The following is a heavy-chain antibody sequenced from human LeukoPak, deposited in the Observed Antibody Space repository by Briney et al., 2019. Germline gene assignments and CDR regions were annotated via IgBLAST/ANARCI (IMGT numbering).Heavy chain of an antibody. Sequence: SETLSLTCTVSGGSISSYYWNWIRQPPGKGLEWIAYLYYSGSTNYNPSLKSRVTISVDTSKNQFSLKLSSVTAADTAVYYCARLINYYDSSGPRAGAFDIWGQGTMVTVSS. D-gene: IGHD3-22*01. CDR2: LYYSGST. J-gene: IGHJ3*02. V-gene: IGHV4-59*12. CDR1: GGSISSYY. CDR3: ARLINYYDSSGPRAGAFDI.